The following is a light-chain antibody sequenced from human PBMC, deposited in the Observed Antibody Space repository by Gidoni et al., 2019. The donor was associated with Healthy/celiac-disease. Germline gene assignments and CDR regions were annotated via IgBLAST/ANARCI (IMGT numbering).Light chain of an antibody. CDR3: QQYYSTPWT. V-gene: IGKV4-1*01. CDR2: WAS. Sequence: DILITQSPASLAVSLGERATINCKSSQSVLYSSNNKNYLAWYQQKPGQPPKLLIYWASTRESGVPDRFSGSGSGTDFTLTISSLQAEDVAVYYCQQYYSTPWTFGQGTKVKSN. J-gene: IGKJ1*01. CDR1: QSVLYSSNNKNY.